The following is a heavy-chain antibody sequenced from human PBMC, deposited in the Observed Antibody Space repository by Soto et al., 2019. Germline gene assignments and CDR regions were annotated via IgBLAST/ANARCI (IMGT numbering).Heavy chain of an antibody. CDR2: IYPAESET. CDR3: ARRRYSKSVSCITRNWFDP. CDR1: GYTFANYW. V-gene: IGHV5-51*01. D-gene: IGHD2-2*01. J-gene: IGHJ5*02. Sequence: PVESLKISFKGSGYTFANYWIGWVRQRPGKGLDWVGIIYPAESETRYRPSFQGQVTISADTSIGTAYLQWSSLKASDTAVYYCARRRYSKSVSCITRNWFDPWGQGTLVTVSS.